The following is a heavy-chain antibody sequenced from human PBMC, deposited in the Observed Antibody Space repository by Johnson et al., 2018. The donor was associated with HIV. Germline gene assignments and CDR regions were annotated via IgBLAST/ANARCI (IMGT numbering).Heavy chain of an antibody. D-gene: IGHD2-2*01. J-gene: IGHJ3*02. CDR3: ASDNMHAFDI. V-gene: IGHV3-30-3*01. CDR2: ISYDGSNK. CDR1: GFTFSSYA. Sequence: VQLVESGGGLVQPGGSLRLSCAASGFTFSSYAMHWVRQAPGKGLEWVAVISYDGSNKYYADSVKGRLTIPRDNSKNTLYLQMNSLRAEDTALYYCASDNMHAFDIWGQGTMVTVSS.